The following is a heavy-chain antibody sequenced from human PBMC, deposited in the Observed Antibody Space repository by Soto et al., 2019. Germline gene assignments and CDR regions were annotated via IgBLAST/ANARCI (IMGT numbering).Heavy chain of an antibody. CDR2: IYYSGST. J-gene: IGHJ6*02. V-gene: IGHV4-59*01. CDR3: AREIRRDDGGDKHYYYYGMDV. CDR1: GGSISSYY. Sequence: ASETLSLTCTVSGGSISSYYWSWIRQPPGKGLEWIGYIYYSGSTNYNPSLKSRVTISVDTSKNQFSLKLSSVTAADTAVYYCAREIRRDDGGDKHYYYYGMDVWGQGTTVTVSS. D-gene: IGHD4-17*01.